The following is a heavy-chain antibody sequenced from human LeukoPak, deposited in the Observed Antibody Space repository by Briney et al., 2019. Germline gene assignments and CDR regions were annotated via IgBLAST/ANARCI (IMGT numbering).Heavy chain of an antibody. CDR3: ARQREYYESSGYYSFDY. D-gene: IGHD3-22*01. V-gene: IGHV4-59*08. CDR1: GGSISTYY. J-gene: IGHJ4*02. Sequence: SETLSLTCTVSGGSISTYYWSWIRRPPGKGLEWIGYIYSSGSTNYNPSLKSRVTISVDTSKNQSSLKLSSVTAADTAVYYCARQREYYESSGYYSFDYWGQGTLVTVSS. CDR2: IYSSGST.